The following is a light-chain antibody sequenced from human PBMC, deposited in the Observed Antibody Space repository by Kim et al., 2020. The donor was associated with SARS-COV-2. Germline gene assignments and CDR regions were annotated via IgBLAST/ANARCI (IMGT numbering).Light chain of an antibody. CDR3: AAWDDTLSGRV. CDR2: RSD. J-gene: IGLJ3*02. V-gene: IGLV1-47*01. CDR1: SSNIGPKY. Sequence: GQRVTISWSGSSSNIGPKYVYWYQLGPGTAPKVLIYRSDQRPSGVPDRFSGSKAGTSASLAISGLRSEDEAEYYCAAWDDTLSGRVFGGGTQLTVL.